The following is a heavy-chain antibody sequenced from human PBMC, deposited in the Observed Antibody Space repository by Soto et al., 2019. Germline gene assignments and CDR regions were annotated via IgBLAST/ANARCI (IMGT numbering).Heavy chain of an antibody. J-gene: IGHJ3*01. V-gene: IGHV4-30-4*01. CDR3: ARYRDYGDFEGLRLNAFEV. D-gene: IGHD4-17*01. CDR2: SYYSGST. Sequence: PSETLSLTCTVSGGSISSGDYYWSWIRQPPGKGLKWIGYSYYSGSTYYNPSLKSRVTISLDKSKNQFSLRLSSVTAAETAVYYCARYRDYGDFEGLRLNAFEVWGRGTMVTVSS. CDR1: GGSISSGDYY.